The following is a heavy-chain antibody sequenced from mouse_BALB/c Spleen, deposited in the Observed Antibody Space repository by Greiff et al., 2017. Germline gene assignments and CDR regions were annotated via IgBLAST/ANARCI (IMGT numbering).Heavy chain of an antibody. CDR3: AIYYGYYFAY. V-gene: IGHV3-2*02. CDR1: GYSITSDYA. Sequence: EVKLMESGPGLVKPSQSLSLTCTVTGYSITSDYAWNWIRQFPGNKLEWMGYISYSGSTSYNPSLKSRISITRDTSKNQFFLQLNSVTTEDTATYYCAIYYGYYFAYWGQGTLVTVSA. CDR2: ISYSGST. J-gene: IGHJ3*01. D-gene: IGHD1-2*01.